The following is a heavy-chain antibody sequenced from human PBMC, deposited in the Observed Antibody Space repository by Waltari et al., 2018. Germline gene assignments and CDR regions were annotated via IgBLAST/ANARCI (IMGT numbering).Heavy chain of an antibody. V-gene: IGHV3-7*01. CDR1: GFTFSSYW. CDR3: ARDAGGYYYYGMDV. Sequence: EVQLVESGGGLVQPGGSLRLSCAASGFTFSSYWMSWVRQAPGKGLEWVANIKQDGSEKYYVDSVKGRFTISRDNAKNSLYLQMNSLRAEDTAVYYCARDAGGYYYYGMDVWGQGTTVTVSS. J-gene: IGHJ6*02. CDR2: IKQDGSEK.